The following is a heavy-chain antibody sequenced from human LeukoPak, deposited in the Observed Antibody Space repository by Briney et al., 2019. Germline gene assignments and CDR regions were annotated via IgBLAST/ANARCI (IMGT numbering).Heavy chain of an antibody. CDR3: AKPFGGIIATDAFDI. CDR1: GFTFSSYS. V-gene: IGHV3-9*01. D-gene: IGHD3-16*02. CDR2: ISWNSGGM. Sequence: GGSLRLSCAASGFTFSSYSMNWVRQAPGKGLEWVSGISWNSGGMYYADSVKGRFTISRDNAENSLYLQMNSLGAEDTALYFCAKPFGGIIATDAFDIWGQGTMVTVSS. J-gene: IGHJ3*02.